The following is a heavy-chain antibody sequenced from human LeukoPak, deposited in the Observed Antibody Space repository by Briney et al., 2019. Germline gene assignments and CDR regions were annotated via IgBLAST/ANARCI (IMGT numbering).Heavy chain of an antibody. CDR2: INHSGST. CDR3: AQTRSSSSMIFAY. J-gene: IGHJ4*02. Sequence: SETLSLTCAVYGGSFSGYYWSWIPQPPGKGLEWVGEINHSGSTNYNPSLKSRVTISVDTSKNQFSLKLSSVTGADTAVYYCAQTRSSSSMIFAYWGQGTLVTVSS. D-gene: IGHD6-6*01. CDR1: GGSFSGYY. V-gene: IGHV4-34*01.